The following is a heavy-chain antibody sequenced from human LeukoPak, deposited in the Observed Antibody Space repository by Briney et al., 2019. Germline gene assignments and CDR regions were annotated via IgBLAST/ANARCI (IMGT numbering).Heavy chain of an antibody. CDR1: GGSISSGSYY. CDR3: ASLVGSSSSLVDS. J-gene: IGHJ4*02. Sequence: SETLSLTCTVSGGSISSGSYYWSWIRQPAGKGLEWIGRIYTSGTTNYNPSLKSRVTISVDTSKNQFSLKLSSVTAADTAIYYCASLVGSSSSLVDSWGQGTLVTVSS. CDR2: IYTSGTT. V-gene: IGHV4-61*02. D-gene: IGHD6-6*01.